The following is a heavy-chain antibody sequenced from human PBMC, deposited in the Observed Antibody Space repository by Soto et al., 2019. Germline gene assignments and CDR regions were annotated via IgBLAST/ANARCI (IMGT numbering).Heavy chain of an antibody. D-gene: IGHD6-13*01. J-gene: IGHJ6*02. Sequence: GGSLRLSCAASGFTFSNYAMSWVRQAPGKGLEWVSAISGSGGSTYYADSVKGRFTISRDNSKNTLYLQMNSLRAEDTAVYYCAKVGEHIAAAAPFFGMDVWGQGTTVTVSS. CDR1: GFTFSNYA. CDR3: AKVGEHIAAAAPFFGMDV. V-gene: IGHV3-23*01. CDR2: ISGSGGST.